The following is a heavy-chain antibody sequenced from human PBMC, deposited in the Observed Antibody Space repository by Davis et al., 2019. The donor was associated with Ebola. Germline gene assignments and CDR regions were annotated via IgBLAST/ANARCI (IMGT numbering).Heavy chain of an antibody. CDR2: ISSSSSSRSYI. J-gene: IGHJ4*02. CDR3: ARGITVTTWGFDY. V-gene: IGHV3-21*01. D-gene: IGHD4-17*01. Sequence: GESLKISCAASGFTFSSYGMHWVRQAPGKGLEWVSSISSSSSSRSYIYYADSVKGRFTISRDNAKNSLYLQMNSLRAEDTAVYYCARGITVTTWGFDYWGQGTLVTVSS. CDR1: GFTFSSYG.